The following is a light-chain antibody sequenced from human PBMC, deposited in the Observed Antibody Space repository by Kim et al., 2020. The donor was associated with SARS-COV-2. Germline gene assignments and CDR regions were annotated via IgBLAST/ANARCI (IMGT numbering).Light chain of an antibody. Sequence: VSPGERAALSCRAMQSVSSNLAWYQQSPGQAPRLLLYGSSTRATGIPARFSGGGSGTEFTLTISSLQSEDFAVYYCQQYNNWPGSFGQGTKLEI. V-gene: IGKV3-15*01. J-gene: IGKJ2*03. CDR1: QSVSSN. CDR3: QQYNNWPGS. CDR2: GSS.